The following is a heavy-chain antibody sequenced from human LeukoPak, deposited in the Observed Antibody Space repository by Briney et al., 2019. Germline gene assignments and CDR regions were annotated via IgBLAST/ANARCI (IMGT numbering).Heavy chain of an antibody. CDR2: ISYDGSNK. D-gene: IGHD2-21*01. V-gene: IGHV3-30*04. Sequence: GGSLRLSCAASGFTFSSYAMHWVRQAPGKGLEWVAVISYDGSNKYYADSVKGRFTISRGSAKNSLYLQMNSLRVEDTAVYYCARLGLPDYWGQGTLVTVSS. CDR1: GFTFSSYA. J-gene: IGHJ4*02. CDR3: ARLGLPDY.